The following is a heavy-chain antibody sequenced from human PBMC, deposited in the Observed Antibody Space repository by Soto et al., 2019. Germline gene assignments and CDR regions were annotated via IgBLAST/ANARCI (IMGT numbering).Heavy chain of an antibody. J-gene: IGHJ6*04. V-gene: IGHV1-18*01. CDR1: GYTFTSYG. Sequence: ASVKVSCKASGYTFTSYGISWVRQAPGQGLEWMGWISAYNGNTNYAQKLQGRVTMTTDTSTSTAYMELRSLRSDDTAVYYCGRVGREGGSYSESYSYYYGRDVGGKGTTVTVSS. CDR3: GRVGREGGSYSESYSYYYGRDV. CDR2: ISAYNGNT. D-gene: IGHD1-26*01.